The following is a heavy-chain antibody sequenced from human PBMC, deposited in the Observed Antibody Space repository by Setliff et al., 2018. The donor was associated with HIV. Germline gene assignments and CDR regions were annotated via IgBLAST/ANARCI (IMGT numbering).Heavy chain of an antibody. CDR2: IIPKSGET. CDR1: GYTFTAHH. Sequence: ASVKVSCKSSGYTFTAHHIHWVRQAPGQGPEWMGWIIPKSGETSYAEKFRGRVTMARDTSLSTAYMELSWLTSDDTAVYYCARVVDRDYDFWSAYEYWGQGTMVTVSS. D-gene: IGHD3-3*01. CDR3: ARVVDRDYDFWSAYEY. J-gene: IGHJ4*02. V-gene: IGHV1-2*02.